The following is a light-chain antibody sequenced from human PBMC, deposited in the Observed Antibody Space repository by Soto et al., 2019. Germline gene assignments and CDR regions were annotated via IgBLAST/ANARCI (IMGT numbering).Light chain of an antibody. CDR3: QQYGSSPYT. Sequence: EIVLTQSPGTLSLSPGERATLSCRASHSVSSSYLAWYQQKPGLAPRLLIYDASSRATGIPDRFSGSGSGTDFTLTISRLEPEDFAVYYCQQYGSSPYTFGQGTKLEIK. CDR2: DAS. V-gene: IGKV3D-20*01. J-gene: IGKJ2*01. CDR1: HSVSSSY.